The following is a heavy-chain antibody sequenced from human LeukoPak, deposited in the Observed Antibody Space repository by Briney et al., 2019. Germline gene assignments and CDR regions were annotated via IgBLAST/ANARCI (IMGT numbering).Heavy chain of an antibody. J-gene: IGHJ4*02. D-gene: IGHD6-13*01. Sequence: SETLSLTCTVSGGSISSSSYYWGWIRQPPGKGLEWIGSIYYSGSTYYNPSLKSRVTISVDTSKNQFSLKLSSVTAADTAVYYCARAGALELVLFDYWGQGTLVTVSS. CDR3: ARAGALELVLFDY. CDR1: GGSISSSSYY. V-gene: IGHV4-39*07. CDR2: IYYSGST.